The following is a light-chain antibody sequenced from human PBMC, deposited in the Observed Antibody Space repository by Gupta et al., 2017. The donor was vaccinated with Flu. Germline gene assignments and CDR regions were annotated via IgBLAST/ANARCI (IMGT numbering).Light chain of an antibody. CDR1: SSNIGSNP. J-gene: IGLJ2*01. V-gene: IGLV1-44*01. CDR3: AASDASLVTVA. CDR2: TNN. Sequence: FTISCPGTSSNIGSNPVVCYQHFPAHTPNLLFYTNNSRPSAVAARFSASKSAASASFFTXGXQADDEXDYYCAASDASLVTVAFGGGTKLTVL.